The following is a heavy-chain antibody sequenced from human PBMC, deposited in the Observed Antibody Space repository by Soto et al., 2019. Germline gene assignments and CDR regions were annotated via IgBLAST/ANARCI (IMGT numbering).Heavy chain of an antibody. CDR3: AKWARGIVAGPAYYFDY. D-gene: IGHD1-26*01. CDR2: ISGSGGST. V-gene: IGHV3-23*01. Sequence: EVQLLEAGGGLVQPGGSLRLSCAASGFTFSSYAMCWVRQAPGKGLEWVSVISGSGGSTYYVDSVKGRFTISRDNSKNTLSLQMNSLRAEDTAVYYCAKWARGIVAGPAYYFDYWGQGTLVTVSS. CDR1: GFTFSSYA. J-gene: IGHJ4*02.